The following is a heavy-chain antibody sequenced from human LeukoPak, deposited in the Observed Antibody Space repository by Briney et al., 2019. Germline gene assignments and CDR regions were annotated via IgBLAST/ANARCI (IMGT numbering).Heavy chain of an antibody. J-gene: IGHJ4*02. CDR3: ARDQAGSSWSRPGYFDY. Sequence: GGSLRLSCAASGFTFSSYAMHWVRQAPGKGLEWVAVISHDGSNKYYADSVKGRFTISRDNSKNTLYLQMNSLRAEDTAVYYCARDQAGSSWSRPGYFDYWGQGTLVTVSS. D-gene: IGHD6-13*01. CDR1: GFTFSSYA. CDR2: ISHDGSNK. V-gene: IGHV3-30-3*01.